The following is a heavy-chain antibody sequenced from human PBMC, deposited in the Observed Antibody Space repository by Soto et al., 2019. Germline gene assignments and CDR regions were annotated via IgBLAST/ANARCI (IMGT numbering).Heavy chain of an antibody. CDR2: ISFDGGDE. D-gene: IGHD2-15*01. Sequence: QVLLLESGGGVVQPGRSLRLSCSASGFSFRTYGMHWVRQAPGKGLEWVAFISFDGGDESYADAVKGRFSISRNNYNDTLQLQTYNLRADDTDLYYCVRDWWASTPSDYWGQGALVTVSS. CDR1: GFSFRTYG. J-gene: IGHJ4*02. CDR3: VRDWWASTPSDY. V-gene: IGHV3-30*03.